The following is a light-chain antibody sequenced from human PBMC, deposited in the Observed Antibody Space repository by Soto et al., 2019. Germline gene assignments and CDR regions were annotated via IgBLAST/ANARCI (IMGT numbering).Light chain of an antibody. CDR3: QQRSSWPLT. Sequence: ETVLTQSPATLSLSPGERAILSCRASQSVSTYLAWYQQKPGQAPRLLISDASNRATGIPDRFSGSGSGTDVTLTISRLEPEDFAVYYRQQRSSWPLTVGGGTKVEIK. CDR1: QSVSTY. J-gene: IGKJ4*01. CDR2: DAS. V-gene: IGKV3-11*01.